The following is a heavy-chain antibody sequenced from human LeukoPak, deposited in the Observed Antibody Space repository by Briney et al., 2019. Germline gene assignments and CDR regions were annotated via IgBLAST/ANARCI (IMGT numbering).Heavy chain of an antibody. D-gene: IGHD3-10*01. Sequence: ASVKVSCKASGYTFTSYDINWVRQATGQGLEWMGWINPSSGGTNYAQKFQGRVTMTRDTSTSTVYMELSSLRSEDTAVYYCARVWPYYYGSGSYGGIDYWGQGTLVTVSS. CDR1: GYTFTSYD. CDR3: ARVWPYYYGSGSYGGIDY. V-gene: IGHV1-8*01. J-gene: IGHJ4*02. CDR2: INPSSGGT.